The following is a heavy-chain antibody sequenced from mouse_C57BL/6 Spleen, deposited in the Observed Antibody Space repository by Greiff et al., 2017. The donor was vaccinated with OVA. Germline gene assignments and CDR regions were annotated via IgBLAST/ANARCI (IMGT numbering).Heavy chain of an antibody. CDR2: IHPNSGST. D-gene: IGHD2-4*01. Sequence: VKLQQPGAELVKPGASVKLSCKASGYTFTSYWMHWVKQRPGQGLEWIGMIHPNSGSTNYNEKFKSKATLTVDKSSSTAYMQLSSLTSEDSAVYCCAPKGDYDKGYFDVWGTGTTVTVSS. J-gene: IGHJ1*03. V-gene: IGHV1-64*01. CDR3: APKGDYDKGYFDV. CDR1: GYTFTSYW.